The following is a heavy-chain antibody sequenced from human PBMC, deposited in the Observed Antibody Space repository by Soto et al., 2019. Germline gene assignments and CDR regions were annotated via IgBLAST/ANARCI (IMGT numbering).Heavy chain of an antibody. CDR1: GYSFTSYW. CDR2: IYPGDSDT. Sequence: GESLKISCKGSGYSFTSYWIGWVRQMPGKGLEWMGIIYPGDSDTRYSPSFQGQVTISADKSISTAYLQWSSLKASDTAMYYCARLSDAAKQQLADDGWFDPWGQGTLVTVSS. D-gene: IGHD6-13*01. V-gene: IGHV5-51*01. J-gene: IGHJ5*02. CDR3: ARLSDAAKQQLADDGWFDP.